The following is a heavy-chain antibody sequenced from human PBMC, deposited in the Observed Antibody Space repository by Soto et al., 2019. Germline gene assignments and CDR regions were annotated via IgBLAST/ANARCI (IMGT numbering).Heavy chain of an antibody. CDR2: IIPILGIA. V-gene: IGHV1-69*02. Sequence: SVKVSCKASGGTFSSYTISWVRQAPGQGLEWMGRIIPILGIANYAQKFQGRVTITADKSTSTAYMELSSLRSEDTAVYYCARAGVATMVFDYWGQGTLVTVSS. J-gene: IGHJ4*02. CDR3: ARAGVATMVFDY. D-gene: IGHD5-12*01. CDR1: GGTFSSYT.